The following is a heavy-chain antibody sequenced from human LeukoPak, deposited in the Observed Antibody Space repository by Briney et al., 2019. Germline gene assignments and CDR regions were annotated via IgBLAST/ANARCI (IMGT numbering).Heavy chain of an antibody. CDR1: GYTFTGYY. Sequence: ASVKVSCKASGYTFTGYYMHWVRQAPGQGLEWMGPINPNSGGTNYAQKFQGRVTMTRDTSISTAYMELSRLRSADTAVYYCARDHEYYDSSGYYFGYWGQGTLVTVSS. J-gene: IGHJ4*02. CDR3: ARDHEYYDSSGYYFGY. D-gene: IGHD3-22*01. V-gene: IGHV1-2*06. CDR2: INPNSGGT.